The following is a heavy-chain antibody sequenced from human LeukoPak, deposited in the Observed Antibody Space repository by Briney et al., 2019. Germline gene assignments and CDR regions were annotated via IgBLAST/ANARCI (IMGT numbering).Heavy chain of an antibody. J-gene: IGHJ6*03. CDR1: GFTFSSYG. CDR2: IRYDGSNK. D-gene: IGHD3-3*01. CDR3: AKASIFGVVYYYYMDV. Sequence: TGGSLRLSCAASGFTFSSYGMHWVRQAPGKGLEWVAFIRYDGSNKYYADSVKGRFTISRDNSKNTLYLQMNSLRAEDTAVYYCAKASIFGVVYYYYMDVWGKGTTVTVTS. V-gene: IGHV3-30*02.